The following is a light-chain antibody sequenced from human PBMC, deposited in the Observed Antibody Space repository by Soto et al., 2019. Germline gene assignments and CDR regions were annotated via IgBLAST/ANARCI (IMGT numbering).Light chain of an antibody. CDR2: GTS. CDR3: QQYGSSLFT. J-gene: IGKJ3*01. Sequence: IWLSHSSGTLSLSPGRSDTLSCKVRQSVSSKYLAWYQQKPGQAPRVLIYGTSIRAAGVPERFSGGGSGTDFTLTITRLEPEDFAVYYCQQYGSSLFTFGPGTKVDIK. CDR1: QSVSSKY. V-gene: IGKV3-20*01.